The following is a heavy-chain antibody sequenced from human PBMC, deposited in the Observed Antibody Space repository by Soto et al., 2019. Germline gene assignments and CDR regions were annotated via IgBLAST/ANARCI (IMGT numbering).Heavy chain of an antibody. CDR2: ISYDGSNK. D-gene: IGHD2-2*01. CDR1: GFTFSSYG. CDR3: AVGYCSSTSCYSSRLYYYGMDV. J-gene: IGHJ6*02. V-gene: IGHV3-30*03. Sequence: PGGSLRLSCAASGFTFSSYGMHWVHQAPGKGLEWVAVISYDGSNKYYADSVKGRFTISRDNSKNTLYLQMNSLRAEDTAVYYCAVGYCSSTSCYSSRLYYYGMDVWGQGTTVT.